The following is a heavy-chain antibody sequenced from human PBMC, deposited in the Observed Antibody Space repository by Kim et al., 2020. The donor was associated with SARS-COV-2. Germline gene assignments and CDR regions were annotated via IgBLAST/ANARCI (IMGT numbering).Heavy chain of an antibody. J-gene: IGHJ6*02. CDR2: INHSGST. D-gene: IGHD2-21*01. Sequence: SETLSLTCAVYGGSFSAYYWSWIRQPPGKGLEWIGEINHSGSTYYNPSLKSRVTISVDTSKNQFSLKLSSVTAADTAVYYCAGVYCGGDCPYLQFFYYYGMDVWGQGTTVTVSS. CDR3: AGVYCGGDCPYLQFFYYYGMDV. CDR1: GGSFSAYY. V-gene: IGHV4-34*01.